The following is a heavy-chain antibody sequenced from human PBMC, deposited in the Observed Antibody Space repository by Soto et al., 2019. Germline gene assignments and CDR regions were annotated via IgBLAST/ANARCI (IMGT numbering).Heavy chain of an antibody. D-gene: IGHD4-17*01. CDR2: ISGSGGST. V-gene: IGHV3-23*01. Sequence: EVQLLESGGGLEQPGGSLRLSCAASGFTFSNYAMTWVRQAPGKGLEWVSAISGSGGSTYYADSVKGRFTISRDNSKNTLYLQMNSLRVEDTAVFYCAKDVTVTTHFHYYYYYGMDVWGQCTTVTVSS. J-gene: IGHJ6*02. CDR1: GFTFSNYA. CDR3: AKDVTVTTHFHYYYYYGMDV.